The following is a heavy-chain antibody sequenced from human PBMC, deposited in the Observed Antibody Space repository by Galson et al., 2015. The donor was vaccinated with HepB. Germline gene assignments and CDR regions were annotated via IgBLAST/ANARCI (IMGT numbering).Heavy chain of an antibody. CDR3: ARVPSGGQTMDY. Sequence: SLRLSCAASEFIFSNYWMSWVRQAPGKGLEWVANIKQDGSEKNYVDPVKGRFTISRDNARNSLYLQMNSLRAEDTALYYCARVPSGGQTMDYWGQGTLVTVSS. CDR2: IKQDGSEK. CDR1: EFIFSNYW. V-gene: IGHV3-7*01. J-gene: IGHJ4*02. D-gene: IGHD4-23*01.